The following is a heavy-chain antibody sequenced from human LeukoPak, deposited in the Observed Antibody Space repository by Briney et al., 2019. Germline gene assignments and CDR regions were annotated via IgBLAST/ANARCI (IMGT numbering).Heavy chain of an antibody. J-gene: IGHJ4*02. CDR2: ISGSGGST. Sequence: GGSLGLSCAASGFTFSSYAMSWVRQAPGKGLEWVSAISGSGGSTYYADSVKGRFTISRDNSKNTLYLQMNSLRAEDTAVYYCAKARQKYYYDSSGYQFDYWGQGTLVTVSS. CDR1: GFTFSSYA. V-gene: IGHV3-23*01. CDR3: AKARQKYYYDSSGYQFDY. D-gene: IGHD3-22*01.